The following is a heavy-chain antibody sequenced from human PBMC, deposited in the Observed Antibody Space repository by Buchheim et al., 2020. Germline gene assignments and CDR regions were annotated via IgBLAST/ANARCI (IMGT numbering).Heavy chain of an antibody. J-gene: IGHJ4*02. Sequence: QVQLVESGGGVVQPGRSLRLSCAASGFTFSSYGMHWVRQAPGKGLEWVAVISYDGSNKYYADSVKGRFTIYRDNSKNTLYLQMNSLRAEDTAVYYCAKSAKLDDYGDYWGQGTL. CDR2: ISYDGSNK. V-gene: IGHV3-30*18. CDR1: GFTFSSYG. CDR3: AKSAKLDDYGDY. D-gene: IGHD3-3*02.